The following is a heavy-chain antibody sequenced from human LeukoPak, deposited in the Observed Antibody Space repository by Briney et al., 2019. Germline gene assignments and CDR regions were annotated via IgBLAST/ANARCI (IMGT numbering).Heavy chain of an antibody. CDR2: ISSSSSYI. CDR1: GFTFSSYS. V-gene: IGHV3-21*01. D-gene: IGHD6-19*01. J-gene: IGHJ4*02. CDR3: ARSYSSGWYLAFAFDY. Sequence: GGSLRLSCAASGFTFSSYSMNWVRQAPGKGLEWVSSISSSSSYIYYAESVKGRFTISRDNAKNSLYLQMNSLRAEDTAVYYCARSYSSGWYLAFAFDYWGQGTLVTVSS.